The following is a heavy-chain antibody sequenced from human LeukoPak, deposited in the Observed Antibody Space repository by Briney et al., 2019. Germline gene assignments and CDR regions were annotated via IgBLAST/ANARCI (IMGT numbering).Heavy chain of an antibody. Sequence: GGSLRLSCAASGFTVSSNYMSWVRQAPGKGLESVSVIYSGGSTYYADSVKGRFTISRDNSKNTLYLQMNSLRAEDTAVYYCARDFMSYGRGWFDPWGQGTLVTVSS. CDR2: IYSGGST. D-gene: IGHD5-18*01. CDR3: ARDFMSYGRGWFDP. CDR1: GFTVSSNY. V-gene: IGHV3-66*01. J-gene: IGHJ5*02.